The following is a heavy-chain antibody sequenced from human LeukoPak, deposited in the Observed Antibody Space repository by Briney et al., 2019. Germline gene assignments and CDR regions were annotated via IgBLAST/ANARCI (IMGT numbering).Heavy chain of an antibody. Sequence: QPGGSPKLSCATSGFTFSTFGMHWIRRAPGKGLEWVAFIRYNGNDQYYAESVKGRFTISRDNSKNTLYLQMNSLRAEDTAVYYCAKWAYYYDSSGYYYDWGQGTLVTVSS. CDR1: GFTFSTFG. CDR3: AKWAYYYDSSGYYYD. V-gene: IGHV3-30*02. J-gene: IGHJ4*02. CDR2: IRYNGNDQ. D-gene: IGHD3-22*01.